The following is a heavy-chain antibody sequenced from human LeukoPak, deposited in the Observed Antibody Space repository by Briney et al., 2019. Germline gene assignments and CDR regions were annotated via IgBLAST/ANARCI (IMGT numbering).Heavy chain of an antibody. V-gene: IGHV3-23*01. J-gene: IGHJ4*02. CDR1: GFTFNNYA. CDR2: ISASGVMT. D-gene: IGHD1-26*01. Sequence: PGGSLRLSCAASGFTFNNYAMTWVRQAPGKGLEWVSSISASGVMTYYADSVKGRFTVSRDNSKNSLYLQMSSLTAADTAVYYCAKDRSIGTCYTFDHWGQGTLVTVSS. CDR3: AKDRSIGTCYTFDH.